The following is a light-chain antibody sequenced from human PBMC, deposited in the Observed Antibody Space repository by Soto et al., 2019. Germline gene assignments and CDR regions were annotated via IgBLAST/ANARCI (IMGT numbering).Light chain of an antibody. CDR3: NSYTSSSTLV. Sequence: QSALTQPASVSGSPGQSITISCTGTSSDVGGYNFVSWYQQHPGKAPKLMLYNVYDRPSGISHRFSGSRSGTTASLTISGLQAEDEDHYYCNSYTSSSTLVFGGGTKVTVL. J-gene: IGLJ2*01. CDR1: SSDVGGYNF. CDR2: NVY. V-gene: IGLV2-14*03.